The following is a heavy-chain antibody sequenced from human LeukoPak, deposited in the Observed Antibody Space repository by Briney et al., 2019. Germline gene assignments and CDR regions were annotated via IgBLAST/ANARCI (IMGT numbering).Heavy chain of an antibody. CDR2: ISYDGSNK. CDR3: ARDLFYYGSGSYYNGIDY. D-gene: IGHD3-10*01. J-gene: IGHJ4*02. V-gene: IGHV3-30*04. Sequence: PGGSLRLSCAASGFTFSSYAMHWVRQAPGKGLEWVAVISYDGSNKYYVDSVKGRFTISRDNSKNTLYLQMNSLRAEDTAVYYCARDLFYYGSGSYYNGIDYWGQGTLVTVSS. CDR1: GFTFSSYA.